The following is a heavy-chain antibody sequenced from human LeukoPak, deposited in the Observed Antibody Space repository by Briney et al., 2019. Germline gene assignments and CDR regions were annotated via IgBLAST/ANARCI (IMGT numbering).Heavy chain of an antibody. J-gene: IGHJ3*02. Sequence: GGSLRLSCAASGFTFSSYAMHWVRQAPGKGLEWVAVISYDGSNKYYADSVKGRFTISRDNSKNTLYLQMNSLRAEDTAVYYCARVEKYSSSWYGAFDIWGQGTMVTVSS. CDR2: ISYDGSNK. D-gene: IGHD6-13*01. CDR3: ARVEKYSSSWYGAFDI. V-gene: IGHV3-30-3*01. CDR1: GFTFSSYA.